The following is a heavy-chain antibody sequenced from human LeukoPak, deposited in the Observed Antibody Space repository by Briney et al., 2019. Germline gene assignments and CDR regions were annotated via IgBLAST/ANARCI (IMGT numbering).Heavy chain of an antibody. J-gene: IGHJ4*02. Sequence: ASVKVSCKASGYTFTSYAIHWVRQAPGRELEWMGWITPSGGTNYPQKFQGRVAITWDTSITTAYMDLSRLTSDDTAVYYCARDRYGDGFAHLDYWGQGALVTVSS. CDR2: ITPSGGT. D-gene: IGHD5-24*01. CDR1: GYTFTSYA. CDR3: ARDRYGDGFAHLDY. V-gene: IGHV1-2*02.